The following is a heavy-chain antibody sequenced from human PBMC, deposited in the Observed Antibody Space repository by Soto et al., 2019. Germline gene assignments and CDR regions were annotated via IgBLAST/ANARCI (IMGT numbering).Heavy chain of an antibody. J-gene: IGHJ4*02. V-gene: IGHV4-59*01. Sequence: SATLSLTCTVSGGSISSYYWSWIRQPPGKGLEWIGYIYYSGSTNYNPSLKSRVTISVDTSKNQFSLKLSSVTAADTAVYYCARGDNWTGIHFDYWGQGTLVTVS. D-gene: IGHD1-20*01. CDR3: ARGDNWTGIHFDY. CDR2: IYYSGST. CDR1: GGSISSYY.